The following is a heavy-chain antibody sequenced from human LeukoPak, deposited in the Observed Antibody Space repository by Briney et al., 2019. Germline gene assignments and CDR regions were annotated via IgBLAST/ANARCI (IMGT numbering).Heavy chain of an antibody. D-gene: IGHD3-22*01. V-gene: IGHV3-73*01. CDR3: TRPYYDSSGYYYGGDY. Sequence: GGSLKLSCAASGFTFSGSAMHWVRQASGKGLEWVGRIRSKANSYATAYAASVKSRFTISRDNSKNTAYLQMNSLKTEDTAVYYCTRPYYDSSGYYYGGDYWGQGTLVTVSS. CDR1: GFTFSGSA. CDR2: IRSKANSYAT. J-gene: IGHJ4*02.